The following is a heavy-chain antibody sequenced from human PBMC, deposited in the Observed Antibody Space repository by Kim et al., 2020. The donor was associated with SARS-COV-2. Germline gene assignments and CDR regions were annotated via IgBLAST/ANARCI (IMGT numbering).Heavy chain of an antibody. CDR1: AFTFSAVW. V-gene: IGHV3-15*01. Sequence: GGSLRLSCAASAFTFSAVWMTWVRQAPGKGLEWVATVKSQTGGGTTDFAAPGKGRFTISRDDSKETLYLQRNSLTTEDTAVYYYATVSGPAGGYYGLVVWGQGTTVTVSS. CDR2: VKSQTGGGTT. CDR3: ATVSGPAGGYYGLVV. D-gene: IGHD2-2*01. J-gene: IGHJ6*02.